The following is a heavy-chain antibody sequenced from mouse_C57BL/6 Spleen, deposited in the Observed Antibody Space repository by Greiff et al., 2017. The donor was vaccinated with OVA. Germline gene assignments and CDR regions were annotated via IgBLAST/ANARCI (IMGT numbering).Heavy chain of an antibody. J-gene: IGHJ2*01. CDR2: ISSGSSTI. CDR1: GFTFSDYG. Sequence: DVMLVESGGGLVKPGGSLKLSCAASGFTFSDYGMHWVRQAPEKGLEWVAYISSGSSTIYYADTVKGRFTISRDNAKNTLFLQMTSLRSEDTAMYYCARPHIGYYYGSSYYFDYWGQGTTLTVSS. CDR3: ARPHIGYYYGSSYYFDY. V-gene: IGHV5-17*01. D-gene: IGHD1-1*01.